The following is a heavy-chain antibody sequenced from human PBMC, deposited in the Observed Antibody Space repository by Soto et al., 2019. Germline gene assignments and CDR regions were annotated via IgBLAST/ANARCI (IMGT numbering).Heavy chain of an antibody. CDR1: GGSISSSSYY. V-gene: IGHV4-39*01. CDR3: ARQSEQSVDYDFWSGYYRPPRPLYYFDY. D-gene: IGHD3-3*01. J-gene: IGHJ4*02. Sequence: QLQLQESGPGLVKPSETLSLTCTVSGGSISSSSYYWGWIRQPPGKGLEWIGSIYYSGSTYYNPSLKSRVTISVDTSKNQFSLKLSSVTAADTAVYYCARQSEQSVDYDFWSGYYRPPRPLYYFDYWGQGTLVTVSS. CDR2: IYYSGST.